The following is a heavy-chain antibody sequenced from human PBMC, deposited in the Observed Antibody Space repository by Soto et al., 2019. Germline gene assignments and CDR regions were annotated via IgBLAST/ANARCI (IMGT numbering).Heavy chain of an antibody. D-gene: IGHD3-10*01. CDR3: ARGVGYYGSGSYYYFDC. J-gene: IGHJ4*02. V-gene: IGHV3-48*02. CDR1: GFTFSSYS. CDR2: ISPSGSTI. Sequence: GGSLRLSCAASGFTFSSYSMNWVRQAPGKGLEWVSYISPSGSTINYADSVKGMLTISRDKKKNSLYLQRNSVREEATAVYYCARGVGYYGSGSYYYFDCWGQGTLVTVSS.